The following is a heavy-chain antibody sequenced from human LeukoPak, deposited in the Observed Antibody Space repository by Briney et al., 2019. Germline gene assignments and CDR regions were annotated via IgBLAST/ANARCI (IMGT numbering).Heavy chain of an antibody. CDR2: ISHSGST. CDR1: GGSVSSGSYY. D-gene: IGHD6-19*01. V-gene: IGHV4-39*07. CDR3: ARGRIKGAVAGTDNYFDY. Sequence: TSETLSLTCTVSGGSVSSGSYYWSWIRQPPGKGLEWIGEISHSGSTNYNPSLKSRVTISVDTSKNQFSLKLSSVTAADTAVYCCARGRIKGAVAGTDNYFDYWGQGTLVTVSS. J-gene: IGHJ4*02.